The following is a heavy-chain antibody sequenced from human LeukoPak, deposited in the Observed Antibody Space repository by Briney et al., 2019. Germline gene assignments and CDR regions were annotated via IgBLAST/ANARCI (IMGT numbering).Heavy chain of an antibody. J-gene: IGHJ4*02. V-gene: IGHV4-39*01. CDR1: GGSISNSSFY. D-gene: IGHD6-13*01. Sequence: SETLSLTCTVSGGSISNSSFYWGWIRQPPGNGLDWIGSIYYSGATYYNSSLKSRVTISVDTSKKQFSLKLNSVTAADTAMFYCVRHSRWYGNFDSWGQGTLVTVSS. CDR3: VRHSRWYGNFDS. CDR2: IYYSGAT.